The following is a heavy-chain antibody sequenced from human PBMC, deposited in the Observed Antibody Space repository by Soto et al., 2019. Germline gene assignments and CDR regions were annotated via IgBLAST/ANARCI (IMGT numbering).Heavy chain of an antibody. Sequence: QVQLQESGPGLVKPSETLSLTCTVSGGSISSYYWSWIRQPPGKGLEWIGHIYDSGTANYNPSLKSRVPNSVDKSKKPFCPNLRSVAAGDTAMYYWDGSGGNWGQGTLVTVSS. J-gene: IGHJ4*02. CDR2: IYDSGTA. D-gene: IGHD1-26*01. CDR1: GGSISSYY. CDR3: DGSGGN. V-gene: IGHV4-59*12.